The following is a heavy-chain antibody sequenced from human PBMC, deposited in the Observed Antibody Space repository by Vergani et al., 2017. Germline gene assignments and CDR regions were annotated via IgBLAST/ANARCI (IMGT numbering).Heavy chain of an antibody. Sequence: EVQLVESGGGLVQPGGSLRLSCAASGFTFSSYDMHWVRQATGKGLEWVSAIGTAGDTYYPGSVKGRFTISRENAKNSLYLQMNSLRAGDTAVYHCARGPSGTGYMDVWGKGTTVTVSS. CDR3: ARGPSGTGYMDV. V-gene: IGHV3-13*01. CDR2: IGTAGDT. J-gene: IGHJ6*03. CDR1: GFTFSSYD. D-gene: IGHD1-1*01.